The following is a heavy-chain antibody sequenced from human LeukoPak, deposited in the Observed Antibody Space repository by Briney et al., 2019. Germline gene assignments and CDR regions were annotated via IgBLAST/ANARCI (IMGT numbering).Heavy chain of an antibody. CDR1: GGSISSYY. V-gene: IGHV4-59*01. D-gene: IGHD6-13*01. CDR2: IYYSGST. J-gene: IGHJ4*02. Sequence: PSETLSLTCTVSGGSISSYYWSWIRQPPGKGLEWIGYIYYSGSTNYNPSLKNRVTISVDTSKNQFSLKLSSVTAADTAVYYCARDGQLGVQDYWGQGTLVTVSS. CDR3: ARDGQLGVQDY.